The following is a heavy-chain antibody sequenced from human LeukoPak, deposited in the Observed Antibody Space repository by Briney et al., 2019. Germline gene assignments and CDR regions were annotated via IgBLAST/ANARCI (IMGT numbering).Heavy chain of an antibody. J-gene: IGHJ3*02. CDR3: ARGRGQLLLGGDAFDI. CDR1: GFTFSSYS. Sequence: AGGSQRLSRVPAGFTFSSYSMNWVRQAPGKGLEWVSYISSSSSTIYYADSVKGRFTISRDNAKNSLYLQMNSLRAEDTAVYYCARGRGQLLLGGDAFDIWGQGTMVTVSS. CDR2: ISSSSSTI. D-gene: IGHD2-2*01. V-gene: IGHV3-48*01.